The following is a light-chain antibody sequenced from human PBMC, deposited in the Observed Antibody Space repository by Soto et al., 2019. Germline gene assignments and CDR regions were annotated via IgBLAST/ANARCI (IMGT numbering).Light chain of an antibody. CDR1: QSVSSN. CDR2: GAS. V-gene: IGKV3-15*01. CDR3: QQYNNWPRT. Sequence: EIVMTQYPATLSVSPGERATLSCRASQSVSSNLAWYQQKPGPAPRLLIYGASTRATGIPASFSGSGSGTEFTLTISSLQSEDFAVYYCQQYNNWPRTFGQGTKVEIK. J-gene: IGKJ1*01.